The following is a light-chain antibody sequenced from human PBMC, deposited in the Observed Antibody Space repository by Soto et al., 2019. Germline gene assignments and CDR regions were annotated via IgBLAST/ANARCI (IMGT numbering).Light chain of an antibody. Sequence: EVVLTQSPATLSLSPGERATLSCRASQSVSSSYLAWYQQKPGQAPRLLIYGASSRATGIPDRFSGSGSGTDFTLTINRLEPEDFAAYYCQQYGRSSWTFGQGTRLEIK. V-gene: IGKV3-20*01. CDR3: QQYGRSSWT. CDR2: GAS. J-gene: IGKJ5*01. CDR1: QSVSSSY.